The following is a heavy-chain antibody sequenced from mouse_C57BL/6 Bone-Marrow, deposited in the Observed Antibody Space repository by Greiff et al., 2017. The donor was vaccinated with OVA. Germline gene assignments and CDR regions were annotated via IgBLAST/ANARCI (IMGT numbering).Heavy chain of an antibody. CDR2: ISSGSSTI. CDR1: GFTFSDYG. V-gene: IGHV5-17*01. D-gene: IGHD1-1*01. J-gene: IGHJ1*03. Sequence: EVKLVESGGGLVKPGGSLKLSCAASGFTFSDYGMHWVRQAPEKGLEWVAYISSGSSTIYYADTVKGRFTISRDNAKNTLFLQMTSLRSEDTAMYYCARGPYYYGSSYGYFDVWGTGTTVTVSS. CDR3: ARGPYYYGSSYGYFDV.